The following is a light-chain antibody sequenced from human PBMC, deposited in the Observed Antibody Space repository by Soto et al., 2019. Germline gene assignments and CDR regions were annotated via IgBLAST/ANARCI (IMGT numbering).Light chain of an antibody. CDR1: QSVSSN. Sequence: EIVMTQSPATLSVSPGERATLSCRASQSVSSNLAWYQQKPCQAPRLLIYDASNRATGIPARFSGSGSGTDFTLTISSLEPEDFAVYYCQQRSNWPPITFGQGTRLEIK. V-gene: IGKV3-11*01. CDR3: QQRSNWPPIT. CDR2: DAS. J-gene: IGKJ5*01.